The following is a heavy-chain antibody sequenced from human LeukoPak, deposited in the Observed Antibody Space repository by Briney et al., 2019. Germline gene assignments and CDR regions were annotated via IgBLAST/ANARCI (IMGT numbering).Heavy chain of an antibody. D-gene: IGHD4-17*01. Sequence: ASVKVSCKASGYTFTGYYMHGVRQAPGQGLEWMGWINPNSGGTNYAQKFQGRVTMTRDTSISTAYMELSRLRSDDTAVYYCARALTVTTSWAFDYWGQGTLVTVSS. CDR3: ARALTVTTSWAFDY. CDR2: INPNSGGT. V-gene: IGHV1-2*02. CDR1: GYTFTGYY. J-gene: IGHJ4*02.